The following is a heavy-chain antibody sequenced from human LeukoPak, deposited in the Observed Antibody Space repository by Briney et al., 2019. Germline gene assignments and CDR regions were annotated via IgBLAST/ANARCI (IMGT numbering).Heavy chain of an antibody. D-gene: IGHD6-13*01. V-gene: IGHV3-30*03. CDR2: TSYDGSNK. CDR3: ARDFVSSSWYYYYYGMDV. J-gene: IGHJ6*02. CDR1: GFTFSSFS. Sequence: GGSLRLSCAATGFTFSSFSMHWVRQAPGKGLEWVAVTSYDGSNKYYADSVKGRFTISRDNAKNSLYLQMDSLRAEDTAVYYCARDFVSSSWYYYYYGMDVWGQGTTVTVSS.